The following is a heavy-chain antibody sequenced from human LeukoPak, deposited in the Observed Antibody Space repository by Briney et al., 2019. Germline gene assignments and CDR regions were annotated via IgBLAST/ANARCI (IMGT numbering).Heavy chain of an antibody. J-gene: IGHJ4*02. CDR2: IYYSGST. Sequence: SETLSLTCTVSGGSISSYYWSWIRQPPGKGLEWIGYIYYSGSTNYNPSLKSRVTISVDTSKNQFSLKLSSVTAADTAVYYCARVSWNYAVPYFDYWGQGTLVTVSS. CDR3: ARVSWNYAVPYFDY. CDR1: GGSISSYY. D-gene: IGHD1-7*01. V-gene: IGHV4-59*01.